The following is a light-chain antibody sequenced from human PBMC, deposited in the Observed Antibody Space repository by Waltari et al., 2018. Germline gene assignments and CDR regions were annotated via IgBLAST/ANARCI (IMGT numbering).Light chain of an antibody. V-gene: IGLV1-44*01. J-gene: IGLJ3*02. Sequence: QSVLTQPPSVSGTPGQRVTIACSGSSSNVGTNVVNWYQQLPGKAPKLLIYRNDLRPSGVPDRFSGSKSGTSAFLAISGLQSDDEADYYCAAWDDSLNGWWVFGGGTKVTVL. CDR2: RND. CDR1: SSNVGTNV. CDR3: AAWDDSLNGWWV.